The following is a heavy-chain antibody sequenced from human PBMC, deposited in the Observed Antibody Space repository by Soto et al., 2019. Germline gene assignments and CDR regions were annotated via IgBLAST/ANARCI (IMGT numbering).Heavy chain of an antibody. CDR1: GFTFSDHY. V-gene: IGHV3-72*01. Sequence: PGGSLRLSCAASGFTFSDHYMDWFRQATGKGLEWVGRIKNKANSYTTQYAASVRGRFTISRDDSKNSLFLQMNSLTTDDTAVYYCTRVRLGAPTRYFGYWGQGALVTVSS. D-gene: IGHD2-15*01. CDR2: IKNKANSYTT. CDR3: TRVRLGAPTRYFGY. J-gene: IGHJ4*02.